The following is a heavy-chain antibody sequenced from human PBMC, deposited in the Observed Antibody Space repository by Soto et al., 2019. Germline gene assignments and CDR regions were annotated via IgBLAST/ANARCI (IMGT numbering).Heavy chain of an antibody. D-gene: IGHD2-15*01. Sequence: PSETLSLTCTVSGGFISSYYWSWIRQPPGKGLEWIGYIYYSGSTNYNPSLKSRVTISVDTSKNQFSLKLSSVTAADTAVYYCASGGRRYCSGGTCYDLFDYWGQGTLVTVS. J-gene: IGHJ4*02. CDR1: GGFISSYY. V-gene: IGHV4-59*01. CDR2: IYYSGST. CDR3: ASGGRRYCSGGTCYDLFDY.